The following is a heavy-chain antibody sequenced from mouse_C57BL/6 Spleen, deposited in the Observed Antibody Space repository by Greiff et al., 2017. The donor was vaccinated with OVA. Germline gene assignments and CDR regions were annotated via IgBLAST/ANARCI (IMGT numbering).Heavy chain of an antibody. D-gene: IGHD4-1*02. CDR3: ARRSTGHYFDY. J-gene: IGHJ2*01. V-gene: IGHV3-6*01. Sequence: VQLQQSGPGLVKPSQSLSLTCSVTGYSITSGYYWNWIRQFPGNKLEWMGYISYDGSNNYNPSLKNRISITRDTSKNQFFLKLNSVTTEDTATYYCARRSTGHYFDYWGQGTTLTVSS. CDR1: GYSITSGYY. CDR2: ISYDGSN.